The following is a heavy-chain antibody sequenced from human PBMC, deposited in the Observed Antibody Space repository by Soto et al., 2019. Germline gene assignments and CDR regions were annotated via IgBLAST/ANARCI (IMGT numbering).Heavy chain of an antibody. CDR2: MSGSGGSI. CDR3: AKTFGSNWLLDY. CDR1: GFTFSDYA. J-gene: IGHJ4*02. D-gene: IGHD6-13*01. V-gene: IGHV3-23*01. Sequence: EVQLLESGGGLAQPGGSLRLSCAGSGFTFSDYAISWVRQAPGKGLEWVSAMSGSGGSIYYADSVKGRFTISRDNSKNTMYLQMSSLRGEDTAIYYCAKTFGSNWLLDYWGRGTLVTVSS.